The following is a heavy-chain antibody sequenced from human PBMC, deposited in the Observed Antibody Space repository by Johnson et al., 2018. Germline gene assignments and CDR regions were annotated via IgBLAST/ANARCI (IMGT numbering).Heavy chain of an antibody. V-gene: IGHV6-1*01. Sequence: QVQLQQSGPGLVKPSQTLSLTCAISGDSVSSNSAAWNWSRQSPSRGLEWLGRTYYRSKWYNDYAVSVKSRITINPDTSKNQFSLQLNSVTPEDTAVYYCARNILPKYSSGWYVDYYYMDVWGKGTTVTVSS. CDR2: TYYRSKWYN. CDR3: ARNILPKYSSGWYVDYYYMDV. D-gene: IGHD6-19*01. J-gene: IGHJ6*03. CDR1: GDSVSSNSAA.